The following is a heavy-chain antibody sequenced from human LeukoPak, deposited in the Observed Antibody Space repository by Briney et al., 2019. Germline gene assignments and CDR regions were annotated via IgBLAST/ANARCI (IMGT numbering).Heavy chain of an antibody. D-gene: IGHD3-22*01. CDR1: GGSIRSGSHY. V-gene: IGHV4-39*02. J-gene: IGHJ4*02. Sequence: SETLSLTCTVSGGSIRSGSHYWAWIRQPPGKGLEWIGSIYYSGSTYYNPSLENRVTIAIDTSKNHFSLKLSSLSAADTSVYYCAKRDDSGGNLVDLWGQGTLVTVS. CDR3: AKRDDSGGNLVDL. CDR2: IYYSGST.